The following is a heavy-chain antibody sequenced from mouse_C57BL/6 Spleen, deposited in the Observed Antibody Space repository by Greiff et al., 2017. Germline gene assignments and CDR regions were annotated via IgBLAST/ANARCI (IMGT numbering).Heavy chain of an antibody. CDR2: INPNNGGT. J-gene: IGHJ2*01. CDR1: GYTFTDYY. V-gene: IGHV1-26*01. D-gene: IGHD5-5*01. Sequence: EVQLQQSGPELVKPGASVKISCKASGYTFTDYYMNWVKQSHGKSLEWIGDINPNNGGTSYNQKFKGKATLTVDKSSSTAYMELRSLTSEDSAVYYCAREGFYLYYFDYWGQGTTLTVSS. CDR3: AREGFYLYYFDY.